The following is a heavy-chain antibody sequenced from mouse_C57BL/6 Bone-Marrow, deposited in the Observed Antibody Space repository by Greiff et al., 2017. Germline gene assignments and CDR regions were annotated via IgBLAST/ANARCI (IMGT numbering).Heavy chain of an antibody. CDR2: ISGGGGNT. Sequence: EVQLVESGGGLVKPGGSLKLSCAASGFTFSSYTMSWVRQTPEKRLEWVATISGGGGNTYYPDSVKGRFTISRDNAKNTLYLQMSSLRSEDTAVYYCARQGETTVVESFYFDYWGQGTTLTVSS. V-gene: IGHV5-9*04. J-gene: IGHJ2*01. CDR1: GFTFSSYT. CDR3: ARQGETTVVESFYFDY. D-gene: IGHD1-1*01.